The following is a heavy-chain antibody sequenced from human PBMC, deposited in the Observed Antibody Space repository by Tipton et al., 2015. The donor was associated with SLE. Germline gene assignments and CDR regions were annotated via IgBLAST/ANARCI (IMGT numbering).Heavy chain of an antibody. Sequence: SLRLSCAASGFTFSNYAMHWVRQAPGKGLEWVAVISYDESIKYYADSVQGRLTISRDDSRNTLYLQMDSLKTEDTAVYYCVREGRSSGRAPAFDIWGQGTMVAVSS. J-gene: IGHJ3*02. CDR1: GFTFSNYA. V-gene: IGHV3-30*04. CDR3: VREGRSSGRAPAFDI. D-gene: IGHD6-19*01. CDR2: ISYDESIK.